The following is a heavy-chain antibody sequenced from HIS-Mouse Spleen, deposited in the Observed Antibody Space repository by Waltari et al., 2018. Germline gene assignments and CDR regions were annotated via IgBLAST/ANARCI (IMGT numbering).Heavy chain of an antibody. Sequence: QITLKESGPTLVKPTQTLTLTCTFSGFSLSTSGVGVGWIRQPPGKALEWLALIYWNDDKRYIPSLKSRLTITKDTSKNQVVLTMTNMDPGDTATYYCAYWGLRYFDWHQGEFDYWGQGTLVTVSS. D-gene: IGHD3-9*01. CDR1: GFSLSTSGVG. V-gene: IGHV2-5*01. CDR2: IYWNDDK. J-gene: IGHJ4*02. CDR3: AYWGLRYFDWHQGEFDY.